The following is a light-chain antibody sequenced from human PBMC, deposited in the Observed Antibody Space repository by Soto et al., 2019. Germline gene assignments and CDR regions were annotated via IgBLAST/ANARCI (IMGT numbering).Light chain of an antibody. Sequence: EIVMTQSPATLSVSPGERATLSCRASQSVSSNSAWYQQKPGQAPRLLIYGASTRATGIPARFSGSGSGTEFTLTISSLQSEDFAVYYCQQYNNWPPLMYTFGQGTKLEIK. V-gene: IGKV3-15*01. CDR1: QSVSSN. CDR3: QQYNNWPPLMYT. CDR2: GAS. J-gene: IGKJ2*01.